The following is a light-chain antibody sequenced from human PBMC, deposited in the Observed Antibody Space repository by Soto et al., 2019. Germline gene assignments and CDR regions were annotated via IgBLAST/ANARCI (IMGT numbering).Light chain of an antibody. CDR1: QSVTTN. V-gene: IGKV3-15*01. CDR2: GAS. CDR3: QQDVRWPVT. J-gene: IGKJ4*01. Sequence: EVVMTQSPATLSVSPGERVTFSCRASQSVTTNLAWYQHKPGQSPRLLISGASTGASGIPPRFSGSGSGTEFTLTINRLEAADVAVYYCQQDVRWPVTFGRGTKVEIK.